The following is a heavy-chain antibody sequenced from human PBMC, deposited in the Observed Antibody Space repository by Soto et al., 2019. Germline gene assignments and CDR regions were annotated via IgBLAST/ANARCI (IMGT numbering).Heavy chain of an antibody. CDR2: IIPIFGTA. CDR1: GGTFSSYA. J-gene: IGHJ6*02. Sequence: QVQLVQSGAEVKKPGSSVKVSCKASGGTFSSYAISWVRQAPGQGLEWMGGIIPIFGTANYAQKFQGRVTIAADESTSTAYMELSRLRSEDTAVYYCARDARRVVVAAHYYYYGMDVWGQGTTVTVSS. V-gene: IGHV1-69*12. CDR3: ARDARRVVVAAHYYYYGMDV. D-gene: IGHD2-15*01.